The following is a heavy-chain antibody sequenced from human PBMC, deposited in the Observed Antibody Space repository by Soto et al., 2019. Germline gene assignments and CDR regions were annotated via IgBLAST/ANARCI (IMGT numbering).Heavy chain of an antibody. J-gene: IGHJ6*02. D-gene: IGHD2-21*01. CDR1: GGSISSSSYY. CDR3: ARHGDSYYYYGMDV. V-gene: IGHV4-39*01. CDR2: IYYSGST. Sequence: TSETLSLTCTVSGGSISSSSYYWGWIRQPPGKGLEWIGSIYYSGSTYYNPSLKSRVTISVDTSKNQFSLKLSSVTAADTAVYYCARHGDSYYYYGMDVWGQGTTVTVSS.